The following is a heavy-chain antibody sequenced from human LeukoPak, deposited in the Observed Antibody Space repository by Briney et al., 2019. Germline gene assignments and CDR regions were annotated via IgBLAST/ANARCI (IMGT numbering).Heavy chain of an antibody. CDR3: AGAGVGYCSGGSCRLKKYYYYYMDV. D-gene: IGHD2-15*01. CDR1: GYTFTGYY. Sequence: GASVKVSCKASGYTFTGYYMHWVRQAPGQGLEWMGWINPNSGGTNYAQKFQGRVTMTRDTSISTAYMELSRLRSDDTAVYYCAGAGVGYCSGGSCRLKKYYYYYMDVWGKGTTVTVSS. J-gene: IGHJ6*03. CDR2: INPNSGGT. V-gene: IGHV1-2*02.